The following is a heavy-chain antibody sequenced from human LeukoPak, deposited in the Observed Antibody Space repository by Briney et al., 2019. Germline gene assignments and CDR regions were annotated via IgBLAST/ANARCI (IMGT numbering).Heavy chain of an antibody. Sequence: SETLSLTCTVSGGSISSYYWSWIRQPPGKGLEWIGYIYYSGSTNYNPSLKSRVTISVDTSKNQFSLKLSSVTAADTAVYYCARELEPISAMDKRDWYFDLWGRGTLVTVSS. D-gene: IGHD5-18*01. J-gene: IGHJ2*01. CDR2: IYYSGST. V-gene: IGHV4-59*01. CDR3: ARELEPISAMDKRDWYFDL. CDR1: GGSISSYY.